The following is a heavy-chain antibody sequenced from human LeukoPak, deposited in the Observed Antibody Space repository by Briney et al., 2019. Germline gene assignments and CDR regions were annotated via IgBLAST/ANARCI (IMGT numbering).Heavy chain of an antibody. J-gene: IGHJ4*02. CDR1: GGSFSGSS. D-gene: IGHD1-26*01. V-gene: IGHV4-34*01. CDR3: AREVGATSSTNYYFDY. CDR2: INHSGST. Sequence: SETLSLPCAVYGGSFSGSSWSWIRQPPGKGLEWFGEINHSGSTNYNPSLKSRVTISVDTSKNQFSLKLSSVTAADTAVYYCAREVGATSSTNYYFDYWGQGTLVTVSS.